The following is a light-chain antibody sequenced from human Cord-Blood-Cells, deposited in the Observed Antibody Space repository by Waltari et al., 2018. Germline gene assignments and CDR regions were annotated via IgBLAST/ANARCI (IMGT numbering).Light chain of an antibody. J-gene: IGKJ4*01. Sequence: DIQMTQSPSSLSASVGDRVTITCRASQSISSYLNLYQQKPGKAPKLLIYAASILQSGVPARFSGSGSGTDFTLTISSLQPEDFATYYCQQSYSTPPTFGGGTKVEIK. CDR3: QQSYSTPPT. CDR2: AAS. V-gene: IGKV1-39*01. CDR1: QSISSY.